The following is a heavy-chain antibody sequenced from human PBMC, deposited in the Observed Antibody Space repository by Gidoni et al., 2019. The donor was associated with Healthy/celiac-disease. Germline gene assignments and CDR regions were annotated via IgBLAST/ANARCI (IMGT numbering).Heavy chain of an antibody. J-gene: IGHJ3*02. CDR1: GFTFGDYA. D-gene: IGHD5-12*01. V-gene: IGHV3-49*05. Sequence: EVQLVESGGGLVKPGRSLRLSCTASGFTFGDYAMSWFRQAPGKGLEWVGFIRSKAYGGTTEYAASVKGRFTISRDDSKSIAYLQMNSLKTEDTAVYYCTPSGYDYAQIDAFDIWGQGTMVTVSS. CDR2: IRSKAYGGTT. CDR3: TPSGYDYAQIDAFDI.